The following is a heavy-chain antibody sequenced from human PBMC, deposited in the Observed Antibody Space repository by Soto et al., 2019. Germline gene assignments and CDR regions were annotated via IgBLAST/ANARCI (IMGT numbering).Heavy chain of an antibody. CDR3: ARSSHSTVTPFDY. CDR1: GGSISSGGYY. V-gene: IGHV4-31*01. D-gene: IGHD4-17*01. CDR2: IYYSGST. Sequence: QVQLQESGPGLVKPSQTLSLTCTVSGGSISSGGYYWSWIRQHPGKGLEWIGYIYYSGSTYYNPSLDSPVTISVDTSKNQFSLKLSSVTAADTAVYYCARSSHSTVTPFDYWGQGTLVTVSS. J-gene: IGHJ4*02.